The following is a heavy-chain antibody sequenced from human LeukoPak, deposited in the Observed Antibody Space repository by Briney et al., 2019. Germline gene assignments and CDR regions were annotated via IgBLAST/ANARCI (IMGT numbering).Heavy chain of an antibody. Sequence: SETLSLTCTVSGVSISSSYSYWGWIRRPPGMGLEWIGSIYYTGNTYYNASLKSQVSISIDTSKNQFSLKLASVTAADTAVYYCARQTGSGLFILPGGQGTLVTVSS. D-gene: IGHD3/OR15-3a*01. CDR1: GVSISSSYSY. CDR2: IYYTGNT. J-gene: IGHJ4*02. CDR3: ARQTGSGLFILP. V-gene: IGHV4-39*01.